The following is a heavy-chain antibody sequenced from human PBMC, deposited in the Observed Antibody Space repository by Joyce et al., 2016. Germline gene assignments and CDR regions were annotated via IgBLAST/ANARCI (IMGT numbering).Heavy chain of an antibody. CDR2: IRSQNFGGTT. V-gene: IGHV3-49*05. D-gene: IGHD2-21*01. Sequence: EVLLEESGGTLVKPGRSLSLSCSASGFPLGDYSMTWFRQARGKGLEWVGFIRSQNFGGTTEYAASVEGRFNISRDDSKSTVYLHMNSLKTEDTAVYYCTRERYFHFDYWGQGTLVTVSS. CDR3: TRERYFHFDY. CDR1: GFPLGDYS. J-gene: IGHJ4*02.